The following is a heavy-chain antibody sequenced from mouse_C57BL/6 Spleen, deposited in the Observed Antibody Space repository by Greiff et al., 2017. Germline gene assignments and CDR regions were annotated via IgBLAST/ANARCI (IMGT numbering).Heavy chain of an antibody. D-gene: IGHD2-4*01. CDR3: ARRDYDYAMDY. V-gene: IGHV1-19*01. CDR1: GYTFTDYY. Sequence: EVQRVESGPVLVKPGASVKMSCKASGYTFTDYYMNWVKQSHGKSLEWIGVINPYNGGTSYNQKFKGKATLTVDKSSSTAYMELNSLTSEDSAVYYCARRDYDYAMDYWGQGTSVTVSS. J-gene: IGHJ4*01. CDR2: INPYNGGT.